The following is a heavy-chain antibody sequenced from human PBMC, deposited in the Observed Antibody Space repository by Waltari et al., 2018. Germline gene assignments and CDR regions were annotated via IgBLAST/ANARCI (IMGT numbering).Heavy chain of an antibody. CDR2: IYFTGTT. V-gene: IGHV4-59*01. CDR3: ARDGRGYNYGYGLDY. D-gene: IGHD5-18*01. J-gene: IGHJ4*02. Sequence: QVQLQESGPGLVKPSETLSLMCTVSGDSISGYHWSWIRQPPGKGLEWIGYIYFTGTTNYTPSLKGRVTISLDTPKNQFSLNLRSVTAADTAVYYCARDGRGYNYGYGLDYWGQGTLVTVSS. CDR1: GDSISGYH.